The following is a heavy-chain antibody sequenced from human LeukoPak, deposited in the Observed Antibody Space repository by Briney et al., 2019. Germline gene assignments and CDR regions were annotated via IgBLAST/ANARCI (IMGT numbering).Heavy chain of an antibody. D-gene: IGHD1-26*01. CDR1: GFTFSSYA. Sequence: GGSLRLSCAASGFTFSSYAMSRVRQAPRKGLEWVSTIGGGGESTYSADSVKGRFTISGDNSKNTLYLQMDSMRAEDTAVYDCAKVLSGSQDYWGQGTLVTVSS. CDR3: AKVLSGSQDY. CDR2: IGGGGEST. V-gene: IGHV3-23*01. J-gene: IGHJ4*02.